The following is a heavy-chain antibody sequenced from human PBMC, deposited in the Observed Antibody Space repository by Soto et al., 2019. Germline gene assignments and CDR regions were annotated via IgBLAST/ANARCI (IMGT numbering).Heavy chain of an antibody. D-gene: IGHD5-18*01. CDR2: IYYSGST. J-gene: IGHJ4*02. CDR3: ASINGYSYGHFDY. V-gene: IGHV4-59*08. CDR1: GGSISSYY. Sequence: SETLSFTCTVSGGSISSYYWSWIRQPPGKGLEWIGYIYYSGSTNYNPSLKSRVTISVDTSKNQFSLKLSSVTAADTAVYYCASINGYSYGHFDYWGQGTLVTVSS.